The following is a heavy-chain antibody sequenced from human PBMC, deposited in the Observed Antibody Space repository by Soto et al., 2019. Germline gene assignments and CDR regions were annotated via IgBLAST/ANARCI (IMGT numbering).Heavy chain of an antibody. CDR1: GFTFSSYS. Sequence: GGSLRLSCAASGFTFSSYSMNWVRQAPGKGLEWVSSISSSSSYIYYADSVKGRFTISRDNAKNSLYLQMNSLRAEDAGVYYCAREISVSGGERRLDSWGQGTLVTVSS. CDR2: ISSSSSYI. J-gene: IGHJ4*02. CDR3: AREISVSGGERRLDS. D-gene: IGHD1-1*01. V-gene: IGHV3-21*01.